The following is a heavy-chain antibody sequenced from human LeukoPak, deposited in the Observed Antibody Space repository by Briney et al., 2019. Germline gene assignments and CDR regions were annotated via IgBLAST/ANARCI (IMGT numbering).Heavy chain of an antibody. Sequence: GGSLRLSCAASGFTFDDYAMHWVRQAPGKGLEWVSGISWNSGSIGYADSVKGRFTISRDNAKNSLYLQMNSLRAEDTAVYYCARDRSFFCSSTSCHDAFDIWGQGTMVTVSS. CDR2: ISWNSGSI. CDR3: ARDRSFFCSSTSCHDAFDI. D-gene: IGHD2-2*01. J-gene: IGHJ3*02. V-gene: IGHV3-9*01. CDR1: GFTFDDYA.